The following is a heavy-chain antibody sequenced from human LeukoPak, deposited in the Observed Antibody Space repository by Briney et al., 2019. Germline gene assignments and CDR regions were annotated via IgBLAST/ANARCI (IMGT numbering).Heavy chain of an antibody. CDR3: ARDRVSNRGYFDV. J-gene: IGHJ2*01. CDR1: GFTFSSAQ. D-gene: IGHD1-14*01. V-gene: IGHV3-48*03. Sequence: PGGSLRLSCAASGFTFSSAQMNWVRQAPGKGLEWVSHISSSGSTIYYADSVKGRFTISRDNAKNSLYLQIDSLRVEDTALYYCARDRVSNRGYFDVWGRGTLVTVSA. CDR2: ISSSGSTI.